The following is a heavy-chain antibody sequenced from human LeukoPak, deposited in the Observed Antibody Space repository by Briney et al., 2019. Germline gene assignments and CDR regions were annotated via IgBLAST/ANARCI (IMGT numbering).Heavy chain of an antibody. CDR2: IYHTGTT. V-gene: IGHV4-30-4*01. Sequence: SETLSLTCTVSGGLISRIEYYWGWVRQSPVKGLEWLGHIYHTGTTLYSPHLNNRLTVSVDSSKNQFSLTLNSVTAADTAVYYCASGPGRFVVVPAANWGQGTMVTVSS. CDR3: ASGPGRFVVVPAAN. CDR1: GGLISRIEYY. J-gene: IGHJ3*01. D-gene: IGHD2-2*01.